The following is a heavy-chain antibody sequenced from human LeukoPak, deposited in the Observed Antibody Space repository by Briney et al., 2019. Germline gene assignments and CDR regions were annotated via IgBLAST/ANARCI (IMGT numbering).Heavy chain of an antibody. CDR3: ARSSRYCSGGSCYSDAFDI. CDR1: GGTFSSYA. D-gene: IGHD2-15*01. V-gene: IGHV1-69*05. Sequence: VASVKVSCKASGGTFSSYAISWVRQAPGQGLEWMGGIIPIFGTANYAQKFQGRVTITTDESTSTAYMELSSLRSEDTAVYYCARSSRYCSGGSCYSDAFDIWGQGTMVTVSS. J-gene: IGHJ3*02. CDR2: IIPIFGTA.